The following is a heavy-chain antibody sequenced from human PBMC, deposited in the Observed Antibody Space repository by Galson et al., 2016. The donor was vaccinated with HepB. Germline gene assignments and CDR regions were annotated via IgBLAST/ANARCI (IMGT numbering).Heavy chain of an antibody. Sequence: QSGAEVKKPGESLRISCQASGYSFTDYWITWVRQMPGKGLEWMGRIDPRDSYINYSPSFQGRVTISVDRSVSAAYSQWSRLRASDTATYYCARHVHSSSSGADDLWGQGSLVTVSS. CDR2: IDPRDSYI. CDR1: GYSFTDYW. V-gene: IGHV5-10-1*01. J-gene: IGHJ4*02. D-gene: IGHD3-22*01. CDR3: ARHVHSSSSGADDL.